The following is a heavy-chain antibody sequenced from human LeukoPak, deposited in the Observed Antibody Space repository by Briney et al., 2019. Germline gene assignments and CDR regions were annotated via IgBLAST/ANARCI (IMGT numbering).Heavy chain of an antibody. D-gene: IGHD3-3*02. CDR3: VKVGIGALNWFDP. V-gene: IGHV3-23*01. CDR2: INSNGDKT. J-gene: IGHJ5*02. Sequence: GGSLRLSCAASGFTFSNCAMACVRQAPGKGLEWVSTINSNGDKTYYADSVKGRFTISKDNSKNTLYLQMNGLRAEDTAVFYCVKVGIGALNWFDPWAQGILVTVSS. CDR1: GFTFSNCA.